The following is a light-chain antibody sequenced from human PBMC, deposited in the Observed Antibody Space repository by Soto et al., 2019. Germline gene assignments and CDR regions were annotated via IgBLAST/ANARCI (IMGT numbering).Light chain of an antibody. J-gene: IGLJ2*01. V-gene: IGLV4-69*01. CDR1: SGHSSYA. Sequence: QLVLTQSPSASASLGASVKLTCTLSSGHSSYAIAWHQQQPEKGPRYLMKLNSDGSHSKGDGIPDRFSGSSSGAERYLTISILQSEDEADYYCQTWGTGKGVFGGGTKVTVL. CDR2: LNSDGSH. CDR3: QTWGTGKGV.